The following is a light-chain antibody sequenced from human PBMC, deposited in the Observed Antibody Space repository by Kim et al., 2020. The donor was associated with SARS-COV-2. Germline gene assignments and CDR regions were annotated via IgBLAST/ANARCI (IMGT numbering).Light chain of an antibody. Sequence: GTTVPISCTRTRGSFGSNHVQSYQQRPGSAPTNVIYEDNLRPSGVPDRFSGSIDSSSNSASLTISGLKTEDEAVYYCQSYDSATVVFGEGTQLTVL. CDR2: EDN. J-gene: IGLJ2*01. CDR1: RGSFGSNH. V-gene: IGLV6-57*03. CDR3: QSYDSATVV.